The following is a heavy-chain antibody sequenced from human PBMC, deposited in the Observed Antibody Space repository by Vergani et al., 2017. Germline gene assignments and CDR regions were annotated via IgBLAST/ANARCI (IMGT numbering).Heavy chain of an antibody. CDR2: IYHSGST. D-gene: IGHD5-24*01. V-gene: IGHV4-38-2*01. CDR1: GYSISSGYY. Sequence: QVQLQESGPGLVKPSETLSLTCAVSGYSISSGYYWGWIRQPPGKGLEWIGSIYHSGSTYYNPSLKSRVTISVDTSKNQFSLKLSSVTAADTAVYYCARVGRVATIGIPLDYWGQGTLVTVSS. J-gene: IGHJ4*02. CDR3: ARVGRVATIGIPLDY.